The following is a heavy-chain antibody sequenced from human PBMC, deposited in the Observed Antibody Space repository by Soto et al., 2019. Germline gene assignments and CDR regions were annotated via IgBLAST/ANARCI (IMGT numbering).Heavy chain of an antibody. J-gene: IGHJ4*02. CDR1: GGSISTYW. CDR2: IYYSGST. V-gene: IGHV4-59*01. Sequence: SETLSLTCTVSGGSISTYWWSWIRQPPRKGLEWIGYIYYSGSTNYNPSLKSRVTISVDTSKNQFSLKLTSVTAADTAVYYCARSRGSTRPFYYWGQGTLVPVSS. CDR3: ARSRGSTRPFYY. D-gene: IGHD2-15*01.